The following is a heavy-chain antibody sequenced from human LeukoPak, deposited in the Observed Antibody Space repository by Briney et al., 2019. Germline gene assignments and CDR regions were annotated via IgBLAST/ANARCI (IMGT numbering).Heavy chain of an antibody. V-gene: IGHV3-48*03. J-gene: IGHJ6*03. Sequence: RGSLRLSCAASGFTFSSYEMNWVRQAPGKGLEWVSYISSSGSTIYYADSVKGRFTISRDNAKNSLYLQMNSLRAEDTAVYYCARVRRDCSSTSCALYYYYYMDVWGKGTTVTISS. CDR3: ARVRRDCSSTSCALYYYYYMDV. D-gene: IGHD2-2*01. CDR1: GFTFSSYE. CDR2: ISSSGSTI.